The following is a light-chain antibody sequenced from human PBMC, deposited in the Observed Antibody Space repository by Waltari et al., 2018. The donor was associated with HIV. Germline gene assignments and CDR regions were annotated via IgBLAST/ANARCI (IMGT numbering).Light chain of an antibody. CDR2: ELS. V-gene: IGLV2-14*01. CDR1: TSDVGGYNY. J-gene: IGLJ1*01. CDR3: SSYTRSTVYV. Sequence: QSALTQPASVSGSPGQSITISCTGTTSDVGGYNYVSWYQQHPGKAPKLMIYELSNRPSGVSNRFSGSKSGSTASLTISGLQAEDDADYYCSSYTRSTVYVFGTGTKVTVL.